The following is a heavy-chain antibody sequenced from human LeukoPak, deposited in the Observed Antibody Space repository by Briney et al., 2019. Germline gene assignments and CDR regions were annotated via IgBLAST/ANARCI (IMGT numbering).Heavy chain of an antibody. CDR1: GAAISTYW. J-gene: IGHJ4*02. Sequence: SETLSLTCADSGAAISTYWWVWVRQAPGKGLEWIGEAHHGGTFNYNPSLESRVTISLDTSNNQFSLTLRSMTAADTAVYYCARDDVRNRGFNDYWGQGTLVTVSS. CDR2: AHHGGTF. V-gene: IGHV4-59*12. D-gene: IGHD3-10*01. CDR3: ARDDVRNRGFNDY.